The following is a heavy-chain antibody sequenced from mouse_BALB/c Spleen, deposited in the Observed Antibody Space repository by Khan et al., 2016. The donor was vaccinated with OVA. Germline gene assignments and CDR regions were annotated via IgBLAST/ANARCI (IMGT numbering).Heavy chain of an antibody. V-gene: IGHV3-5*02. Sequence: EVQLHESGPGLVKPSQTVSLTCTVTGISITSGNYRWSWLRPFPGNKLVWIGNIYYSGTVTYNPSLTSPTTITRDTSKNQFFLEMNSLTAEDTATYYCARDYGSLYWYFDVWGAGTTVTVSS. J-gene: IGHJ1*01. CDR3: ARDYGSLYWYFDV. CDR2: IYYSGTV. CDR1: GISITSGNYR. D-gene: IGHD1-1*01.